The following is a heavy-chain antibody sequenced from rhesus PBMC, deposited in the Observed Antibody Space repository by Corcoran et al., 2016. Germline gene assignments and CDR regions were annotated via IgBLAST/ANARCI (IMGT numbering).Heavy chain of an antibody. CDR2: INVGTTDT. Sequence: QVQLQESGPGLVKPSATLSITCTVSGASISGDWWSWLRQPRGGGLVWIWEINVGTTDTHHTPSLQTPFINSRDTSKYRFSLDLNSVPAAHKAVYYCASEGGVRRYSGQGALVTVSS. J-gene: IGHJ4*01. D-gene: IGHD5-24*01. V-gene: IGHV4-80*01. CDR3: ASEGGVRRY. CDR1: GASISGDW.